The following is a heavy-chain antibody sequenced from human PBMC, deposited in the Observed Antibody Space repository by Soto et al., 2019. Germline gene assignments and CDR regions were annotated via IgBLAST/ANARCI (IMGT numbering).Heavy chain of an antibody. V-gene: IGHV4-59*01. CDR1: GGSISSYY. D-gene: IGHD3-10*01. CDR2: IYYGGST. CDR3: ARSPGFYFDY. J-gene: IGHJ4*02. Sequence: QVQLQESGPGLVKPSETLSLTCTVSGGSISSYYWSWIRQPPGKGLERIGYIYYGGSTNYNPSLKSRVTISVDTSKNQFSLKLSSLTAADTAVYYCARSPGFYFDYWGQGTLVTVSS.